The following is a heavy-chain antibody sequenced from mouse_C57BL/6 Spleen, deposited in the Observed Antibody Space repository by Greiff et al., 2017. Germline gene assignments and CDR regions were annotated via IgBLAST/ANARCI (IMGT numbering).Heavy chain of an antibody. CDR2: IYPGGGYT. J-gene: IGHJ2*01. Sequence: QVQLKQSGAELVRPGTSVKMSCKASGYTFTNYWIGWAKQRPGHGLEWIGDIYPGGGYTNYNEKFKGKATLTADKSSSTAYMQFSSLTSEDSAIYYCARVYDGLEYYFDYWGQGTTLTVSS. CDR1: GYTFTNYW. CDR3: ARVYDGLEYYFDY. D-gene: IGHD2-3*01. V-gene: IGHV1-63*01.